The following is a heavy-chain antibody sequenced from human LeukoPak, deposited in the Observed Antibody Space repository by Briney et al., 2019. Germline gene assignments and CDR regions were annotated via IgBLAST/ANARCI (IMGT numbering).Heavy chain of an antibody. V-gene: IGHV1-46*01. CDR1: GSTFTRYY. CDR2: INPSSGGT. D-gene: IGHD6-13*01. J-gene: IGHJ4*02. CDR3: ARTYSSSWSYCDS. Sequence: GASVKVSYKASGSTFTRYYIHWVRQAPGQGLDWMGMINPSSGGTRFAQMFQDRVTMTRDTSTSAVYMELSSLTSEDTAMYYCARTYSSSWSYCDSWGQGTLVTVSS.